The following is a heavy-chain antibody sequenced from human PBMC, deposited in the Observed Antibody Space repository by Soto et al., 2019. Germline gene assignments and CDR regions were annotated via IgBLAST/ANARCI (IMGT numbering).Heavy chain of an antibody. CDR3: AKVSHPTYYYDSSGYSFDY. J-gene: IGHJ4*02. V-gene: IGHV3-23*01. CDR1: GFTFSSYA. Sequence: PGGSLRLSCAASGFTFSSYAMSWVRQAPGKGLEWVSAISGSGGSTYYADSVKGRFTISRDNSKNTLYLQMNSLRAEDTAVYYCAKVSHPTYYYDSSGYSFDYWGQGTLVTVSS. D-gene: IGHD3-22*01. CDR2: ISGSGGST.